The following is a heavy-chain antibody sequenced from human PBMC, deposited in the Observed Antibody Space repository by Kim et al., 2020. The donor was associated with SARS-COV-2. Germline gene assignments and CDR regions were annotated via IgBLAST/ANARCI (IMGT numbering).Heavy chain of an antibody. Sequence: GESLKISCKGSGYSFTNYWITWVRQMPGKGLEWMGRIDPTDSYTNYSPSFQGHVTISADKSISTAYLQWSSLKASDTAMYYCARLMPTLVVPAAMEDYWGQGTLVTVSS. CDR2: IDPTDSYT. CDR1: GYSFTNYW. J-gene: IGHJ4*02. CDR3: ARLMPTLVVPAAMEDY. D-gene: IGHD2-2*01. V-gene: IGHV5-10-1*01.